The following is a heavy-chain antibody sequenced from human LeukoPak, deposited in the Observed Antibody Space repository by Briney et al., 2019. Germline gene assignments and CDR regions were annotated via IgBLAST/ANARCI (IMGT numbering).Heavy chain of an antibody. CDR2: ISGSGGST. CDR1: GFTFSSYA. D-gene: IGHD6-13*01. J-gene: IGHJ4*02. CDR3: AREIAAAATGYYFDS. Sequence: TGGSLRLSCAASGFTFSSYAMSWVRQAPGMGLEWVSAISGSGGSTYYADSVKGRFTISRDNSKNTLYLQMNSLRAEDTAVYYCAREIAAAATGYYFDSWGQGTLVTVSS. V-gene: IGHV3-23*01.